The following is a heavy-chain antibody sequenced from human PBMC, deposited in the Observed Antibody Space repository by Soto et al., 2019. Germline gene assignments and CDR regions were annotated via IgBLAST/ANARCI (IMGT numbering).Heavy chain of an antibody. V-gene: IGHV1-69*13. J-gene: IGHJ6*02. D-gene: IGHD3-3*01. Sequence: GASVKVSCKASGGTFSSYAISWVRQAPGQGLEWMGGIIPIFGTANYAQKFQGRVTITADEPTSTAYMELSSLRSEDTAVYYCARSPYDFWSGYSLPYYYYGMDVWGQGTTVTVSS. CDR2: IIPIFGTA. CDR3: ARSPYDFWSGYSLPYYYYGMDV. CDR1: GGTFSSYA.